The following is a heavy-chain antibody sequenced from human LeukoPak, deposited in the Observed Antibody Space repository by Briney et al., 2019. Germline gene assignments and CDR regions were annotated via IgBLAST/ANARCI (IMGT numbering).Heavy chain of an antibody. CDR1: GFIFSSYN. CDR2: ISSSNTTI. CDR3: AREATYGFRLDY. Sequence: GGSLRLSCEASGFIFSSYNMNWVRQAPGKGLEWLSYISSSNTTIYYADSVKGRFTISRHNAKSSLYLHMNSLRAEDTAVYYCAREATYGFRLDYWGLGTLVTVSS. J-gene: IGHJ4*02. D-gene: IGHD3-10*01. V-gene: IGHV3-48*01.